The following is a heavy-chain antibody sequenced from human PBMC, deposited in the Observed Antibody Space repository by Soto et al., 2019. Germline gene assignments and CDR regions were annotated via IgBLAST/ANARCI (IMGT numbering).Heavy chain of an antibody. Sequence: SETLSLTCTVSGGSISSGGYYWSWIRQHPGKGLEWIGYIYYSGSTYYNPSLKSRVTISVDTSKNQFSLKLSSVTAADTAVYYCARDIGGYDLNYYYGMDVWGQGTTVTVSS. J-gene: IGHJ6*02. CDR1: GGSISSGGYY. CDR3: ARDIGGYDLNYYYGMDV. D-gene: IGHD5-12*01. CDR2: IYYSGST. V-gene: IGHV4-61*08.